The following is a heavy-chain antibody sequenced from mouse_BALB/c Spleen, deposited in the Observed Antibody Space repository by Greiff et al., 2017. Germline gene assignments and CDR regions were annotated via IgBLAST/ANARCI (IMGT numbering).Heavy chain of an antibody. D-gene: IGHD1-1*01. CDR3: GRREVDFDY. Sequence: EVQLQQSGPELVKPGASVKMSCKASGYTFTSYVMHWVKQKPGQGLEWIGYINPYNGDTFYNQKFKGKATLTVDKSSSTAHMELLSLTSEDSAVYYCGRREVDFDYWGQGTTLTVSS. CDR1: GYTFTSYV. V-gene: IGHV1-37*01. CDR2: INPYNGDT. J-gene: IGHJ2*01.